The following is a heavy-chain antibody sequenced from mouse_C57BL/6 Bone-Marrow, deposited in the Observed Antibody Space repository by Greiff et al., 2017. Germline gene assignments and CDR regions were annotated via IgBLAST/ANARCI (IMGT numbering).Heavy chain of an antibody. Sequence: EVQLVESGEGLVKPGGSLKLSCAASGFTFSSYAMSWVRQTPEKRLEWVAYISSGGDYIYYADTVKGRFTISRDNARNTLYLQMSSLKSEDTAMYYCTRGGLLRGAMDYWGQGTSVNGSS. CDR3: TRGGLLRGAMDY. CDR1: GFTFSSYA. CDR2: ISSGGDYI. D-gene: IGHD2-1*01. J-gene: IGHJ4*01. V-gene: IGHV5-9-1*02.